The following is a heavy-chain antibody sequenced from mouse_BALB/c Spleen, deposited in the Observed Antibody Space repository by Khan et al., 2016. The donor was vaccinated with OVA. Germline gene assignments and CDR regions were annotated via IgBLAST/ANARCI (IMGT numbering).Heavy chain of an antibody. D-gene: IGHD2-14*01. CDR1: GYTFTNYG. J-gene: IGHJ4*01. CDR2: INTNTGEP. CDR3: ARGGAAYYRNDGGAMEY. V-gene: IGHV9-3*02. Sequence: QIQLVQSGPELKKPGETVKISCKASGYTFTNYGMNWVKQAPGKGLKWMGWINTNTGEPTYAEDFKGRFAFSLEISVNTAYLQITNLKNEDTATYFCARGGAAYYRNDGGAMEYWGQGPSVTVSS.